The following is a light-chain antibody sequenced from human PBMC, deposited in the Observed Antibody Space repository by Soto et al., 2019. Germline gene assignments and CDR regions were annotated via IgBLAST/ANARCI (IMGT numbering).Light chain of an antibody. CDR1: QSVSSNY. J-gene: IGKJ1*01. CDR3: QQYYSSPQT. V-gene: IGKV3-20*01. CDR2: GAS. Sequence: EIVLTQSPGTLSLSPGERATLSCRASQSVSSNYLAWYQQKPGQAPRLLIYGASSRATGIPDRFSGSGSGTDFTLTISRLEPEDFAVYYCQQYYSSPQTFGQGTKVEIK.